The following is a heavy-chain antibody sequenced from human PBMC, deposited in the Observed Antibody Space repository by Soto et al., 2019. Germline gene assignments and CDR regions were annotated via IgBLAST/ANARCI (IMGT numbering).Heavy chain of an antibody. V-gene: IGHV4-4*02. CDR1: GGSISSSNW. J-gene: IGHJ5*02. Sequence: QVQLQESGPGLVKPSGTLSLTCAVSGGSISSSNWWSWVRQPPGKGLEWIGEIYHSGSTNYNPSXKXRXTRSVDKSQTQFSLTLRSGTAAGPAVYYCARLYGGTWGQGTLVTVSS. D-gene: IGHD4-17*01. CDR2: IYHSGST. CDR3: ARLYGGT.